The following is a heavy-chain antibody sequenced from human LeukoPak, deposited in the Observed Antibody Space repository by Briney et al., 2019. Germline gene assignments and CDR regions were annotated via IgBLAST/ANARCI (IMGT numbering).Heavy chain of an antibody. D-gene: IGHD6-13*01. CDR2: INHSGST. J-gene: IGHJ4*02. CDR1: GGSFSGYY. CDR3: ARIRAAAGTYLFDY. V-gene: IGHV4-34*01. Sequence: SETLSLTCAVYGGSFSGYYWSWIRQPPGKGLEWIGEINHSGSTNYNPSLKSRVTISVDTSKNQFSLKLSSVTAADTAVYYCARIRAAAGTYLFDYWGQGTLVTVSS.